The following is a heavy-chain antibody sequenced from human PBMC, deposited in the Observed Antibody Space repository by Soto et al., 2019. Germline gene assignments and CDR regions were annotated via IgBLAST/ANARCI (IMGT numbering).Heavy chain of an antibody. D-gene: IGHD6-19*01. J-gene: IGHJ6*02. V-gene: IGHV1-8*01. CDR3: ARGPGSSDWRFSYYYMDV. CDR1: FTSND. Sequence: VQLVQSGAEVKKPGASEKVSCTFTSNDINWVRQATGQGLEWMAWMNPNSGNTRYAQKFQGRVTMTRNTSNFTAYMELSSLRSEDTAVYYCARGPGSSDWRFSYYYMDVWGQGTTVTVSS. CDR2: MNPNSGNT.